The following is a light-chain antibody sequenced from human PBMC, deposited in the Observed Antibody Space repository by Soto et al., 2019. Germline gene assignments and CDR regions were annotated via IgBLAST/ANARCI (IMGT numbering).Light chain of an antibody. Sequence: QSVLIQPPSVSGSPGQSVTISCTGTSSDVGSYDYVSWYQQHPGKAPKLMIYEVSKRPSGVSNRFSGSKSGNTASLTISGLQAEDEADYYCCSYAGSSTPYVFGTGTKVTVL. J-gene: IGLJ1*01. V-gene: IGLV2-23*02. CDR1: SSDVGSYDY. CDR3: CSYAGSSTPYV. CDR2: EVS.